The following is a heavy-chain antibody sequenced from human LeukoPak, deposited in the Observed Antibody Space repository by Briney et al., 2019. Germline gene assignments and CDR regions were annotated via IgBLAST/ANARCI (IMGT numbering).Heavy chain of an antibody. D-gene: IGHD3-9*01. CDR2: VKQDETEK. CDR1: GFTFTSYW. J-gene: IGHJ6*03. Sequence: GGSLRLSCAASGFTFTSYWMSWVRQAPGKGLEWVASVKQDETEKYYVDSVRGRFTISRDNAKNSLCLQMNSLRAEDTAVYYCAKSGGLRYFDWLLQNYYMDVWGKGTTVTVSS. CDR3: AKSGGLRYFDWLLQNYYMDV. V-gene: IGHV3-7*01.